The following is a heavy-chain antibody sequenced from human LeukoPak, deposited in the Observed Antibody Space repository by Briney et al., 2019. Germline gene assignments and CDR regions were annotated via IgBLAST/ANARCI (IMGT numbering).Heavy chain of an antibody. D-gene: IGHD3-22*01. CDR2: ISYDGSNK. CDR1: GFTFSSYG. CDR3: ATTLYYYDSSGYRY. V-gene: IGHV3-30*03. J-gene: IGHJ4*02. Sequence: GGSPRLSCAASGFTFSSYGMHWVRQAPGKGLEWVAVISYDGSNKYYADSVKGRFTISRDNSKNTLYLQMNSLRAEDTAVYYCATTLYYYDSSGYRYWGQGTLVTVSS.